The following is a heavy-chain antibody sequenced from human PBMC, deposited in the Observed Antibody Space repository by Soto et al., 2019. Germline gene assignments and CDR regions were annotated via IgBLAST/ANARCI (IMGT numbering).Heavy chain of an antibody. J-gene: IGHJ5*02. CDR2: IXXXXGVL. CDR1: GYTFSSYG. CDR3: ARMGPLISSRSWLDP. V-gene: IGHV1-18*04. Sequence: GASVKVSCKASGYTFSSYGISLVRQAPGQGFEWMXGIXXXXGVLXYXXXXXXRVTRATDTSTSTAYMGLRSLRSDDRDFYYCARMGPLISSRSWLDPWGRGTSVPV. D-gene: IGHD3-10*01.